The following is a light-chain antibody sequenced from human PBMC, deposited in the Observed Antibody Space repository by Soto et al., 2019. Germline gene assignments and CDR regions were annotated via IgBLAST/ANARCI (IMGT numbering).Light chain of an antibody. V-gene: IGLV2-14*03. CDR2: EVT. J-gene: IGLJ1*01. CDR3: SSTTSITTYD. CDR1: SSDVGSYNC. Sequence: QSVANQPAPASRSPGQSITISCTGTSSDVGSYNCVSWHQRHPGKAPQLIIYEVTYRPSGVSNRFSGSTSGNTASLTISGLHAEDVADHHTSSTTSITTYDCGTGTKVTV.